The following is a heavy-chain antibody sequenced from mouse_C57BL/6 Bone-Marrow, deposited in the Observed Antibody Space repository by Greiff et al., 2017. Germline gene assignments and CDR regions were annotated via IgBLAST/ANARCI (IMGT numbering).Heavy chain of an antibody. CDR2: IDPANGNT. J-gene: IGHJ4*01. V-gene: IGHV14-3*01. D-gene: IGHD2-3*01. CDR1: GFNIKNTY. Sequence: EVKLVESVAELVRPGASVKLSCTASGFNIKNTYMHWVKQRPEQGLEWIGRIDPANGNTKYAPKFQGKATITADTSSNTAYLQLSSLTSEDTAIYYGARSDGYRFYAMDYWGQGTSVTVYS. CDR3: ARSDGYRFYAMDY.